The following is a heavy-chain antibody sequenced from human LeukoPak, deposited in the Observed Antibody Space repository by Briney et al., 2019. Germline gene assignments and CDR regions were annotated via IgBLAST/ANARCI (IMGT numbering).Heavy chain of an antibody. CDR1: GGSFSGYY. CDR2: INHSGST. D-gene: IGHD2-2*01. J-gene: IGHJ6*03. V-gene: IGHV4-34*01. CDR3: ARSGYCSSTSCYWYYYCYYMDV. Sequence: SETLSLTCAVYGGSFSGYYWSWIRQPPGKGLEWIGEINHSGSTNYNPSLKSRVTISVDTSKNQFSLKLSSVTAADTAVYYCARSGYCSSTSCYWYYYCYYMDVWGKGTTVTVSS.